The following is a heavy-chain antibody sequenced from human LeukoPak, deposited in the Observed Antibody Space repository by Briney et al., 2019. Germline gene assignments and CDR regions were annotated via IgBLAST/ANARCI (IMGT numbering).Heavy chain of an antibody. Sequence: GGSLRLSCVASGFTFSTSGMHWVRQAPGKGLEWVAFIWSDGSNKYHADSVKGRFAISRDNSKDTLYLQMNSLRAEDTAVYYCARDKGTTCIDNWGQGALVTVSS. CDR2: IWSDGSNK. CDR3: ARDKGTTCIDN. V-gene: IGHV3-33*08. J-gene: IGHJ4*02. CDR1: GFTFSTSG. D-gene: IGHD4-17*01.